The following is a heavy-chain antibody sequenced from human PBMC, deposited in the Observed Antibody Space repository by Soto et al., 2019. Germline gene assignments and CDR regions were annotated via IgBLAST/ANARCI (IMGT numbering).Heavy chain of an antibody. CDR2: ISAYNGNT. J-gene: IGHJ6*02. Sequence: VKVSCKASGYTFTSYGISWVRQAPGQGLEWMGWISAYNGNTNYAQKLQGRVTMTTDTSTSTAYMELRSLRSDDTAVYYCARDRGGDFWSGYFGPTYHSCGTDVWGQGPTVTVSS. CDR1: GYTFTSYG. V-gene: IGHV1-18*04. D-gene: IGHD3-3*01. CDR3: ARDRGGDFWSGYFGPTYHSCGTDV.